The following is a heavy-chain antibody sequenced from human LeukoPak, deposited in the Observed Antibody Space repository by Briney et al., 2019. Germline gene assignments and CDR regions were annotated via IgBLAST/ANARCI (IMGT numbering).Heavy chain of an antibody. V-gene: IGHV4-59*12. CDR1: CGSISIYC. Sequence: PSEALSLTCTVSCGSISIYCCGWVRQPPGKGLEWMGYVYNSGNTDYNPSLKSRVTISADTSKNQFSLKLTSVTAADTAVYYCVRDRELNYWGQGTLVTVSS. D-gene: IGHD1-7*01. CDR2: VYNSGNT. J-gene: IGHJ4*02. CDR3: VRDRELNY.